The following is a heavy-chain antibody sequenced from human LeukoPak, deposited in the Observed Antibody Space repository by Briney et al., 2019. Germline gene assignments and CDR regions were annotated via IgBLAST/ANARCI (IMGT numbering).Heavy chain of an antibody. CDR1: GGSLSGYY. D-gene: IGHD5-18*01. CDR2: INHSGST. J-gene: IGHJ4*02. CDR3: ARAYSYGPTTFDY. Sequence: PSETLSLTCSVYGGSLSGYYWSWIRQPPGKGLEWIGEINHSGSTNYNPSLKSRVTISVDTSKNQFSLKLSSVTAADTAVYYCARAYSYGPTTFDYWGQGTLVTVSS. V-gene: IGHV4-34*01.